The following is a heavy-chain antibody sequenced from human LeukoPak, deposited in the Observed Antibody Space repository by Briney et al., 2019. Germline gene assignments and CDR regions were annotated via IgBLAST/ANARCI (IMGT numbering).Heavy chain of an antibody. D-gene: IGHD3-10*01. J-gene: IGHJ4*02. CDR1: GFTFSSYA. CDR2: ISGSGGST. V-gene: IGHV3-23*01. CDR3: AKDPSSYYYGSGSSDY. Sequence: PGGSLRLSRAASGFTFSSYAMSWVRQAPGKGLEWVSAISGSGGSTYYADSVKGRFTISRDNSKNTLYLQMNSLRAEDTAVYYCAKDPSSYYYGSGSSDYWGQGTLVTVSS.